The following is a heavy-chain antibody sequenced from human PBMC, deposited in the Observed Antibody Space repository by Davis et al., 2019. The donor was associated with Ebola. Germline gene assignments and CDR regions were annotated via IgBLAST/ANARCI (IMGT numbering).Heavy chain of an antibody. CDR2: IIPIFGTA. Sequence: SVKVSCKASGGTFSSYAISWVRQAPGQGLEWMGGIIPIFGTANYAQKFQGRVTITADESTSTAYMELSSLRSEDTAVDYCARWISGQLVPDNWFDPWGQETLVTVSS. V-gene: IGHV1-69*13. J-gene: IGHJ5*02. D-gene: IGHD6-13*01. CDR1: GGTFSSYA. CDR3: ARWISGQLVPDNWFDP.